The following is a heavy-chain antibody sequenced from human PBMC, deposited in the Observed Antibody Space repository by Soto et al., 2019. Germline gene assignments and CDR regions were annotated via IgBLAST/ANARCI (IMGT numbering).Heavy chain of an antibody. Sequence: PGESLKISCKGSGYSFTSYRIGWVRQMPGKGLEWMGIIYPGDSDTRYSPSFQGQVTISADKSISTAYLQWSSLKASDTAMYYCARHGLAARPSTYYYYMDVWGKGTTVTVSS. D-gene: IGHD6-6*01. J-gene: IGHJ6*03. CDR1: GYSFTSYR. V-gene: IGHV5-51*01. CDR3: ARHGLAARPSTYYYYMDV. CDR2: IYPGDSDT.